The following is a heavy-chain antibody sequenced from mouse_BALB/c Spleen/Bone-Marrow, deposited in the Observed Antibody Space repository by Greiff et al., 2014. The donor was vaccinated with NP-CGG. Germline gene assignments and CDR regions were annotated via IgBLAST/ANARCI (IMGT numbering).Heavy chain of an antibody. Sequence: DVKLVESGPDLVKPSQSLSLTCTVTGYSITSDYGWHWVRQFPGNKLEWMGYIHYSGYTDYNPSLKSRISITRDTSKNQFFLQLNSVTTEDTATYYCTRETAVVADFDYWGQGTTLTVSS. CDR3: TRETAVVADFDY. D-gene: IGHD1-1*01. CDR1: GYSITSDYG. CDR2: IHYSGYT. V-gene: IGHV3-1*02. J-gene: IGHJ2*01.